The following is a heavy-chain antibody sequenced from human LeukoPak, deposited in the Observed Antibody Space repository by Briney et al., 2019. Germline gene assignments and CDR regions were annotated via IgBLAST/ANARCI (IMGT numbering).Heavy chain of an antibody. V-gene: IGHV4-59*11. CDR3: ARDGNGSRAFDY. Sequence: SETLSLTCTVSGGSISGHYWSWIRQPPGKGLEWIGHIYYSGSTNYNPSLKSRVTISVDKSNNHFSLNLTSVTAADTAVYYCARDGNGSRAFDYWGQGTLVTVSS. CDR1: GGSISGHY. J-gene: IGHJ4*02. CDR2: IYYSGST. D-gene: IGHD2-15*01.